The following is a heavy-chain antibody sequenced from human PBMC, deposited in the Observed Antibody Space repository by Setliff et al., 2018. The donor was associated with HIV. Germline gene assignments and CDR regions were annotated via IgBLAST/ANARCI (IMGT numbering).Heavy chain of an antibody. CDR3: ARGTGSYSHFDS. J-gene: IGHJ4*02. D-gene: IGHD1-26*01. CDR2: IIPVFATA. Sequence: SVKVSCKVSDVTPSNYALNWVRQAPGQGLEWMGAIIPVFATANYAQKFQGRVTITADESTLTAYMELSSLTSEDTAVYFCARGTGSYSHFDSWGLGTLVTSPQ. V-gene: IGHV1-69*13. CDR1: DVTPSNYA.